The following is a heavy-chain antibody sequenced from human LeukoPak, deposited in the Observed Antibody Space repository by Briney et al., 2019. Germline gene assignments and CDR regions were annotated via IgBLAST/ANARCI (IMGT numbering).Heavy chain of an antibody. J-gene: IGHJ4*02. CDR1: GYNFTGHY. CDR2: INPNAGGT. D-gene: IGHD3/OR15-3a*01. V-gene: IGHV1-2*02. CDR3: ARDSDFSY. Sequence: ASVKVSCKASGYNFTGHYMHWVRHAPGQWLEWMGWINPNAGGTNYAQKFQGRVTMTRDTSISTAYMELSRLRYDDTAVYYCARDSDFSYWGQGAQVAVSS.